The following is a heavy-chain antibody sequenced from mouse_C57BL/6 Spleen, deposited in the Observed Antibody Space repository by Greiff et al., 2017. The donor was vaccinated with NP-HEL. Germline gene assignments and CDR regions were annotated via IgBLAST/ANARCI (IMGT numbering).Heavy chain of an antibody. J-gene: IGHJ2*01. CDR1: GYTFTDYY. V-gene: IGHV1-75*01. D-gene: IGHD1-1*01. CDR2: IFPGSGST. CDR3: ARSHYYGSSYPYYFDY. Sequence: QVQLQQSGPELVKPGASVKISCKASGYTFTDYYINWVKQRPGQGLEWIGWIFPGSGSTYYNEKFKGKATLTVDKSSSTAYMLLSSLTSEDSAVYFCARSHYYGSSYPYYFDYWGQGTTLTVSS.